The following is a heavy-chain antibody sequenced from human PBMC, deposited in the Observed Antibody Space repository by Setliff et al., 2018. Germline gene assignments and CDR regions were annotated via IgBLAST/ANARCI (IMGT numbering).Heavy chain of an antibody. CDR1: GGSISSGNYY. J-gene: IGHJ5*02. CDR3: ARDGPHCVTSSCPGAWFDP. V-gene: IGHV4-61*09. D-gene: IGHD2-2*01. CDR2: IQTSGTT. Sequence: SETLSLTCTVSGGSISSGNYYWSWIRQPAGKGLEWIGHIQTSGTTNYNPSLKSRVTISVDTSKNQFSLRLDSVIVADTAVYYCARDGPHCVTSSCPGAWFDPWGQGILVTVSS.